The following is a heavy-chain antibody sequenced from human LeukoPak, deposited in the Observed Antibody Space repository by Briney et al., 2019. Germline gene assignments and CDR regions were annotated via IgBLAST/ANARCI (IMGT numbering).Heavy chain of an antibody. Sequence: GGSPRLTCAASGFSFSSYTMNWVRQAPGKGLEWVSIISSSSSYIYYADSVKGRFTISRDNAKNALYLQMNSLRVEDTAVYYCARDGRCGGDCYASWGQGTLVTVSS. J-gene: IGHJ4*02. D-gene: IGHD2-21*02. CDR3: ARDGRCGGDCYAS. CDR1: GFSFSSYT. CDR2: ISSSSSYI. V-gene: IGHV3-21*01.